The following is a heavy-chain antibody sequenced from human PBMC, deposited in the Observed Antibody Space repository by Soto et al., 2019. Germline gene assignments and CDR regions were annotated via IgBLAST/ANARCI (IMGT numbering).Heavy chain of an antibody. CDR2: IYYSGST. J-gene: IGHJ6*02. V-gene: IGHV4-30-4*01. CDR1: GGSSSSGDYY. D-gene: IGHD7-27*01. Sequence: SSETLSLTCTVSGGSSSSGDYYWSWIRQPPGKGLEWIGYIYYSGSTYYNPSLKSRVTISVDTSKNQFSLKLSSVTAADTAVYYCAREPQLGDYYYGMDVWGQGTTVTVSS. CDR3: AREPQLGDYYYGMDV.